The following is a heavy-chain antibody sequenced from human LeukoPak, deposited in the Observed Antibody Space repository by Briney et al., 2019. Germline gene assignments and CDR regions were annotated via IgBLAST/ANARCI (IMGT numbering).Heavy chain of an antibody. CDR3: ARVISPVYYDSSGYGWFDP. Sequence: ASVKVSXKASGYTFTSYGISWVRQAPGQGLEWMGWISAYNGNTNYAQKLQGRVTMTTDTSTSTAYMELRSLRSDDTAVYYCARVISPVYYDSSGYGWFDPWGQGTLVTVSS. J-gene: IGHJ5*02. V-gene: IGHV1-18*01. CDR1: GYTFTSYG. CDR2: ISAYNGNT. D-gene: IGHD3-22*01.